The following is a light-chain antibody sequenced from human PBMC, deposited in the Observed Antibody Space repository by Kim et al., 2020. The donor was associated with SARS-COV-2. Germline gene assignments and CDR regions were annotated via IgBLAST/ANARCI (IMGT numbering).Light chain of an antibody. Sequence: SPGQTASITCSGDELGDKYISWYKQRPGQSPVLVLYHDNGRPSGIPERFHGTNFGLMATLTISGTQASDEADYYCQAWDSSTAPVFGGGTQLTVL. CDR1: ELGDKY. CDR3: QAWDSSTAPV. J-gene: IGLJ3*02. V-gene: IGLV3-1*01. CDR2: HDN.